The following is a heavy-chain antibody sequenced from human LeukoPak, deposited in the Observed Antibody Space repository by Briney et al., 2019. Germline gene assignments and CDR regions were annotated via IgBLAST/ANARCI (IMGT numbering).Heavy chain of an antibody. Sequence: GGSLRLSCAASGFTFITYAMSWVRQAPGKGLEWVSAISGSGGYTYYADSVKGRFTISRDNSKNTLYLQMNSLRAEDTAVYYCARGPSGYHNTGGQGTLVTVSS. CDR3: ARGPSGYHNT. V-gene: IGHV3-23*01. J-gene: IGHJ4*02. CDR1: GFTFITYA. CDR2: ISGSGGYT. D-gene: IGHD5-12*01.